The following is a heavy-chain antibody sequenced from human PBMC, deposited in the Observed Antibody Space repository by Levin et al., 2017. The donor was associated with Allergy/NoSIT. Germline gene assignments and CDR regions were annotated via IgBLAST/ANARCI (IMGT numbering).Heavy chain of an antibody. CDR1: AYTFTDYD. CDR2: MNPKSGNT. Sequence: EASVKVSCKASAYTFTDYDINWVRQASGQGLEWMGWMNPKSGNTGYAQKFQGRVTMTRTTSISAAYMELSSLRSEDTAVYYCARRYSSGWDKAAFDVWGQGTMVNVSS. J-gene: IGHJ3*01. CDR3: ARRYSSGWDKAAFDV. D-gene: IGHD6-19*01. V-gene: IGHV1-8*01.